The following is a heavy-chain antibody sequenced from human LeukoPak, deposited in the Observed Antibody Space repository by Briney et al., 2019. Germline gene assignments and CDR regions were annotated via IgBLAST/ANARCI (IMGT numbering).Heavy chain of an antibody. Sequence: PSQTLSLTCTVSGGSISCGDYYWSWIRQPPGKGLEWIGYIYYSGSTNYNPSLKSRVTISVDTSKNQFSLKLSSVTAADTAVYYCASYSYYYDSSGYFDYWGQGTLVTVSS. CDR2: IYYSGST. J-gene: IGHJ4*02. CDR1: GGSISCGDYY. CDR3: ASYSYYYDSSGYFDY. V-gene: IGHV4-61*08. D-gene: IGHD3-22*01.